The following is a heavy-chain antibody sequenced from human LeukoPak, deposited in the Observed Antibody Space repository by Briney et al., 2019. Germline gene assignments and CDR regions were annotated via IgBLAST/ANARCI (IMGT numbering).Heavy chain of an antibody. CDR1: GFTFSSYS. CDR3: ARDREDIVVVPDYYFDY. CDR2: ISSSSSYI. J-gene: IGHJ4*02. Sequence: GGSLRLSCAASGFTFSSYSMNWVRQAPGKGLEWVSYISSSSSYIYYADSVKGRFTISRDNAKNSLYLQMNSLRAEDTAVYYCARDREDIVVVPDYYFDYWGQGTLVTVSS. V-gene: IGHV3-21*01. D-gene: IGHD2-2*01.